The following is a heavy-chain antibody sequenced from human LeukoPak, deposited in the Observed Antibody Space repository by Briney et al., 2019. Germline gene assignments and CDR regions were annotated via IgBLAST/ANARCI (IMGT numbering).Heavy chain of an antibody. D-gene: IGHD5-24*01. CDR2: INHSGST. V-gene: IGHV4-34*01. CDR3: ASKEMATISPFFDY. Sequence: KPSETLSLTCAVYGGSFSGYYWSWIRQPPGKGLEWIGEINHSGSTNYNPSLKSRVTISVDTSKNQFSLKLSSVTAADTAVYYCASKEMATISPFFDYWGQGTLVTVSS. CDR1: GGSFSGYY. J-gene: IGHJ4*02.